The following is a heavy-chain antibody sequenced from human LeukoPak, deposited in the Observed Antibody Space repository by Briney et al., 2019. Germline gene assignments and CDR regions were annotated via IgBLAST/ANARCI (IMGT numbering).Heavy chain of an antibody. D-gene: IGHD3-3*01. J-gene: IGHJ6*03. CDR1: GFTFSSYS. CDR3: ARDQYYDFWSGYSPTNYYYYYMDV. Sequence: PGGSLRLSRAASGFTFSSYSMNWVRQAPGKGLEWVSSISSSSSYIYYADSVKGRFTISRDNAKNSLYLQMNSLRAEDTAVYYCARDQYYDFWSGYSPTNYYYYYMDVWGKGTTVTVSS. V-gene: IGHV3-21*01. CDR2: ISSSSSYI.